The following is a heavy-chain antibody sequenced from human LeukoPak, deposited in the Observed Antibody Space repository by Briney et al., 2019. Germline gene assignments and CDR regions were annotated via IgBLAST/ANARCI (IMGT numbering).Heavy chain of an antibody. Sequence: SETLSLTCTVSGYSISSGYYWGWIRPPPGKGLEWIGSIYHSGSTYYNPSLKSRVTISVDTSKNQFSLKLSSVTAADTAVYSCARSPFGGVIDKYYFDYWGQGTLVTVSS. J-gene: IGHJ4*02. D-gene: IGHD3-16*02. CDR1: GYSISSGYY. V-gene: IGHV4-38-2*02. CDR3: ARSPFGGVIDKYYFDY. CDR2: IYHSGST.